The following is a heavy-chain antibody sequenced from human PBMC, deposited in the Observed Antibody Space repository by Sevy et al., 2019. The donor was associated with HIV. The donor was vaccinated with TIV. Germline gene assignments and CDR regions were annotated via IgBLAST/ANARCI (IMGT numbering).Heavy chain of an antibody. CDR3: ARDNLALDV. Sequence: GGSLRLSCAASGFTLSNNHMHWVRQAPGKGLEWVAAMWYDGSNEYYADSVKGRFTISRDNSKNTLDLQMNSLRAEDTAVYYCARDNLALDVWGQGPRSPSP. CDR1: GFTLSNNH. J-gene: IGHJ6*02. V-gene: IGHV3-33*01. CDR2: MWYDGSNE.